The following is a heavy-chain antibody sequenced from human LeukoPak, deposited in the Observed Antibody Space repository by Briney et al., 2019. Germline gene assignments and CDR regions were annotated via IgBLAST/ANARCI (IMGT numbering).Heavy chain of an antibody. J-gene: IGHJ4*02. V-gene: IGHV3-23*01. Sequence: GGSLRLSCAASGFTFSSFAMSWVRQAPGKGLEWVSVSLISGSGGDSGGSTYYADSVKGRFTISRDDSNNTLYLQMSSLRVEDTAVYYCAKGGESSSWLFDYWGQGTLVPVSS. CDR3: AKGGESSSWLFDY. CDR2: ISGSGGDSGGST. CDR1: GFTFSSFA. D-gene: IGHD6-13*01.